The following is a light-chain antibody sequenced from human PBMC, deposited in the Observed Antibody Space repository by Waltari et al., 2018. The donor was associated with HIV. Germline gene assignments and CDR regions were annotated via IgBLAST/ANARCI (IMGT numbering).Light chain of an antibody. J-gene: IGLJ2*01. CDR3: ATWDDSLNGVL. V-gene: IGLV1-47*01. CDR1: SSNIGSNS. Sequence: SVLTQPPSASGTPGQKVTISCSGSSSNIGSNSVFWYQQLPGAAPKLLIYTDTQRPSVVPDRFSCSKAGTSSSLAISGLRADDEAVYSCATWDDSLNGVLFGGWTNLNVL. CDR2: TDT.